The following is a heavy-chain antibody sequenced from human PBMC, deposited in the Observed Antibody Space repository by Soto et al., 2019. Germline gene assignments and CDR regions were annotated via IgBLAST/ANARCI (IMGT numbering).Heavy chain of an antibody. CDR1: GGTFSSYA. CDR3: ASKEGAGYYYYGMDV. CDR2: IIPIFGTA. V-gene: IGHV1-69*06. J-gene: IGHJ6*02. Sequence: SLKVSCKASGGTFSSYAISWVRQAPGQGLEWMGGIIPIFGTANYAQKFQGRVTITADKSTSTAYMELSSLRSEDTAVYYCASKEGAGYYYYGMDVWGQGTTVTVSS.